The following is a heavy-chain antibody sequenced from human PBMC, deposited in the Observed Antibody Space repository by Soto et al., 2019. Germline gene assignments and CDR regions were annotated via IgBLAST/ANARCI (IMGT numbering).Heavy chain of an antibody. V-gene: IGHV4-59*01. D-gene: IGHD3-10*01. Sequence: SETLSLTCTVSGGSISSYYWSWIRQTTGKGLEWIGYIYYSGSTNYNPSLKSRVTISVDTSKNQFSLKLSSVTAADTAVYYCARDRSSMGDNYYYYGMDVWGQGTTVTVSS. CDR1: GGSISSYY. J-gene: IGHJ6*02. CDR2: IYYSGST. CDR3: ARDRSSMGDNYYYYGMDV.